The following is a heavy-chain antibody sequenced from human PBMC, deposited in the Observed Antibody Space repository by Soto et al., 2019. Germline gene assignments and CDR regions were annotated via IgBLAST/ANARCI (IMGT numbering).Heavy chain of an antibody. CDR1: GVSINNHY. D-gene: IGHD7-27*01. CDR3: ARANWYSEY. Sequence: SETLSLTCPVSGVSINNHYLSWLRQPPGKGLEWIGYIYYTGSTNYNPSLKSRVAMSVDTSKNQFSLNLTSLTAADTAIYYCARANWYSEYWGQGTLVTVSS. J-gene: IGHJ4*02. V-gene: IGHV4-59*11. CDR2: IYYTGST.